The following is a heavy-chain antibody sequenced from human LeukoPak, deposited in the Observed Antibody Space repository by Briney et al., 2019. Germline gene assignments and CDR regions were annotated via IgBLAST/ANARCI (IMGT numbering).Heavy chain of an antibody. J-gene: IGHJ3*01. Sequence: GGSLRLSCAASGFTFGTYTMNWVRQAPGKGLEWLSYIGHSTSPIYYADSVEGRFTISRDNAKNSLYLQMNSLRDEDTAIYYCARDYAFAFDLWGQGTMVTVSS. CDR1: GFTFGTYT. CDR3: ARDYAFAFDL. CDR2: IGHSTSPI. D-gene: IGHD2-2*01. V-gene: IGHV3-48*02.